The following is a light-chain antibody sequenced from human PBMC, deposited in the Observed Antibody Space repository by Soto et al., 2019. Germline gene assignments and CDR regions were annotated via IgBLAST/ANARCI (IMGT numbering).Light chain of an antibody. J-gene: IGKJ2*02. CDR1: QSISSW. V-gene: IGKV1-5*03. CDR3: QQYNIYSRT. Sequence: DIQMTQSPSTLSASVGDRVTITCRASQSISSWLAWYQQKPGRAPKLLIYKASSLESGVPSRFSGNGSGTEFTLTISSLQPDDSATYYCQQYNIYSRTFGQGTKVEIK. CDR2: KAS.